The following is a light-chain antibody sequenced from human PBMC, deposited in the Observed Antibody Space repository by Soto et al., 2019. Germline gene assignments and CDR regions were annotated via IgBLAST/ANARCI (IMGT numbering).Light chain of an antibody. CDR3: SSYTSSSSGEA. CDR1: RSDVGGYNY. Sequence: QSALTQPASVSGSPGQSITISCTGTRSDVGGYNYVSWYQQHPGKAPKLMIYDVSNRPSGVSNRFSGSKSGNTASLTISGLQAEDEADYYCSSYTSSSSGEAFGTGTKVTVL. V-gene: IGLV2-14*01. CDR2: DVS. J-gene: IGLJ1*01.